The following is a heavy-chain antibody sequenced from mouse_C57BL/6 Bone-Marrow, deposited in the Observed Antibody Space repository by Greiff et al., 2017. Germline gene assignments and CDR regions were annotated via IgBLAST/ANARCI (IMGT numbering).Heavy chain of an antibody. D-gene: IGHD3-2*02. CDR3: AETAQATGFAY. V-gene: IGHV1-64*01. J-gene: IGHJ3*01. CDR1: GYTFTSYW. Sequence: QVQLQQPGAELVKPGASVKLSCKASGYTFTSYWMHWVKQRPGQGLEWIGMIHPNSGSTNYNEKFKSKATLTVDKSSSTAYMQLSSLTSEDSAVYYCAETAQATGFAYWGQGTLVTVSA. CDR2: IHPNSGST.